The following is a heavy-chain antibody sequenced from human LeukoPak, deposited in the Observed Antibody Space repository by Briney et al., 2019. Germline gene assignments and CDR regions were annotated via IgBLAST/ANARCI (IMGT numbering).Heavy chain of an antibody. CDR1: GGSISSYY. D-gene: IGHD3-22*01. CDR2: MYYSGST. J-gene: IGHJ4*02. V-gene: IGHV4-59*01. Sequence: PSETLSLTCTVSGGSISSYYWSWIRQPPRKGLEWIGYMYYSGSTNYNPSLRSRVTILVDTSKNQFSLKLSSVTAADTAVYYCARGSEDSSGYSFDYWGQGTLVTVSS. CDR3: ARGSEDSSGYSFDY.